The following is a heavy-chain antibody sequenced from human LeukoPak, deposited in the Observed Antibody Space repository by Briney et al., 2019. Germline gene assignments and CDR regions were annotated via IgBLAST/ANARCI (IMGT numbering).Heavy chain of an antibody. CDR2: INPNSGGT. V-gene: IGHV1-2*02. J-gene: IGHJ4*02. CDR3: ARGVYDNYFDF. CDR1: GYTFIGNY. D-gene: IGHD2-8*01. Sequence: ASVTVSCKASGYTFIGNYMHWVRQAPGQGLEWMGWINPNSGGTNSAQKFQGRVTMTRDTPNSTAYMELSRLRSDDTAVYYCARGVYDNYFDFWGQGTLVSVSS.